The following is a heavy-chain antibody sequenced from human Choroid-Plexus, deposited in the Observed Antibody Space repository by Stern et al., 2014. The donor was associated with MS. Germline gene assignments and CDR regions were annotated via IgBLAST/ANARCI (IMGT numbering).Heavy chain of an antibody. D-gene: IGHD5-24*01. CDR2: RSYVGSNQ. Sequence: VQLVESGGGVVQPGRSLRLSCAASGFNFNYYAMHWVRQAPGKGLEWGASRSYVGSNQKYADSVKGRFTISRDNSKNTLYLQMNSLRAADTAVYYCAKDRWGDGYPIFDYWGQGTVVTVSS. V-gene: IGHV3-30*18. CDR1: GFNFNYYA. CDR3: AKDRWGDGYPIFDY. J-gene: IGHJ4*02.